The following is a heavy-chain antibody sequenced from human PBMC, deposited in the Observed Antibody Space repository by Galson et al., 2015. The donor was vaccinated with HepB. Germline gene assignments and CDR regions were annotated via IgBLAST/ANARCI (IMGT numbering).Heavy chain of an antibody. CDR2: IKQDGSEK. J-gene: IGHJ6*02. CDR3: ARVEYYGSGENEIYYYYGMDV. CDR1: GFTFSSYW. V-gene: IGHV3-7*03. D-gene: IGHD3-10*01. Sequence: SLRLSCAASGFTFSSYWMSWVRQAPGKGLEWVANIKQDGSEKYYVDSVKGRFTISRDNAKNSLYLQMNSLRAEDTAVYYCARVEYYGSGENEIYYYYGMDVWGQGTTVTASS.